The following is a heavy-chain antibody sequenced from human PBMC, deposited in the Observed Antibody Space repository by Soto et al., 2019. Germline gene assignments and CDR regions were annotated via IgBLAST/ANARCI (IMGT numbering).Heavy chain of an antibody. CDR1: GFTFSSYG. J-gene: IGHJ4*02. D-gene: IGHD3-22*01. CDR2: ESYDGRNK. CDR3: AKDEGDYYDSSGYYQNYYFDY. Sequence: PGVSLTLSSAPSGFTFSSYGVHWVRQAPGKGLEWVASESYDGRNKHYADSVKGRINISRNNSKNKLNLQMNSMRAEYTAVYYCAKDEGDYYDSSGYYQNYYFDYWGQGP. V-gene: IGHV3-30*18.